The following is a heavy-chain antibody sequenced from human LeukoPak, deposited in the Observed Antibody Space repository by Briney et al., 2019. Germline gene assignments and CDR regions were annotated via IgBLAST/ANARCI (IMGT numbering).Heavy chain of an antibody. CDR1: GFTFSSYG. V-gene: IGHV3-23*01. CDR2: IRGNGGST. J-gene: IGHJ4*02. D-gene: IGHD2-2*01. Sequence: GGSLRLSCAASGFTFSSYGMSWVRQAPGKGLEWVSGIRGNGGSTCYADSVKGRFTISRDNAKNTLYLEMNSLRGEDTAVYYRAKSRYCTSTIWSSIFWGQGTLVTVSS. CDR3: AKSRYCTSTIWSSIF.